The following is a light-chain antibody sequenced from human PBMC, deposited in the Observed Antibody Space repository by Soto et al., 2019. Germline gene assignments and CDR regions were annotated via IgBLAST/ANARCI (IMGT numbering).Light chain of an antibody. CDR2: AAS. V-gene: IGKV3-15*01. CDR1: QSVGRN. CDR3: QEYSEWPLFT. J-gene: IGKJ3*01. Sequence: EIVVTQSPGILSVSPGDRATLSCRASQSVGRNLAWYHQKPGQAPTLLIYAASTRATGLPARLSGSGSGTDFTLTISSLQSEDFAVYYCQEYSEWPLFTFGPGTRVDIK.